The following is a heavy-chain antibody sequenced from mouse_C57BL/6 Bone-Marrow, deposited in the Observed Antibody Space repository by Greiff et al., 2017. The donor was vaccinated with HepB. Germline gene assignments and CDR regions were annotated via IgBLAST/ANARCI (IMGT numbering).Heavy chain of an antibody. CDR1: GFSLTSYA. Sequence: VMLVESGPGLVAPSQSLSITCTVSGFSLTSYAISWVRQPPGKGLEWLGVIWTGGGTNYNSALKSRLSISKDNSKSQVFLKMNSLQTDDTARYYCARNKGLLRCYYAMDYWGQGTSVTVSS. J-gene: IGHJ4*01. CDR3: ARNKGLLRCYYAMDY. D-gene: IGHD1-1*01. CDR2: IWTGGGT. V-gene: IGHV2-9-1*01.